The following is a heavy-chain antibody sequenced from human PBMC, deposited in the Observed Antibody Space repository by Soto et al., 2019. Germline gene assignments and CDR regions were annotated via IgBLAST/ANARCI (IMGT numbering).Heavy chain of an antibody. CDR3: ARALRYGSGRSYYFDY. CDR1: GGSISSGVYY. V-gene: IGHV4-31*02. J-gene: IGHJ4*02. D-gene: IGHD3-10*01. CDR2: IYYSGST. Sequence: KPSETLSLTWTVSGGSISSGVYYWSWIRQHPGKVLDWIGYIYYSGSTYYNPSLKSRVTISVDTSKNQFSLKLSSVTAADTAVYYCARALRYGSGRSYYFDYWGQGTLVTVSS.